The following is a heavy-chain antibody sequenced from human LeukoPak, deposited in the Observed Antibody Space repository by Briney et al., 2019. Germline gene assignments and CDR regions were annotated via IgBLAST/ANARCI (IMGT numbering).Heavy chain of an antibody. CDR2: IGPSGGGT. Sequence: GGSLRLSCAASGFTFSSYAMSWVRQAPGKGLEWVSSIGPSGGGTYYADSVKGRFTISRDNSKNTLCLQMNSLRAEDTAIYYCTKTYHFDSWGQGTLVTVSS. V-gene: IGHV3-23*01. CDR3: TKTYHFDS. J-gene: IGHJ4*02. CDR1: GFTFSSYA.